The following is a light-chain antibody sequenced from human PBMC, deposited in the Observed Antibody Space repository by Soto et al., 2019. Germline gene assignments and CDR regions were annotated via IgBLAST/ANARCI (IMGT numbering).Light chain of an antibody. Sequence: EIVLTESPGTLSLSPGERATLSCRASQSVISNYLAWFQQKPGQAPRLLIYGASSRATGIPDRFSGSGSGTDFTLSISRLEPEDFVMYYCQQYGSSPNTFGQGTKLEIK. CDR3: QQYGSSPNT. CDR2: GAS. CDR1: QSVISNY. J-gene: IGKJ2*01. V-gene: IGKV3-20*01.